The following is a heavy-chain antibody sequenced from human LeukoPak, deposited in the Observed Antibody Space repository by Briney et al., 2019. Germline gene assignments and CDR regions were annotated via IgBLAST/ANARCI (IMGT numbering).Heavy chain of an antibody. D-gene: IGHD3-22*01. CDR3: ARHPYDSSGYYDY. CDR2: IYYSGST. Sequence: SETLSLTCTVSGGSISSYYWGWIRQPPGKGLEWIGSIYYSGSTYYNPSLKSRVTISVDTSKNQFSLKLSSVTAADTAVYYCARHPYDSSGYYDYWGQGTLVTVSS. CDR1: GGSISSYY. V-gene: IGHV4-39*01. J-gene: IGHJ4*02.